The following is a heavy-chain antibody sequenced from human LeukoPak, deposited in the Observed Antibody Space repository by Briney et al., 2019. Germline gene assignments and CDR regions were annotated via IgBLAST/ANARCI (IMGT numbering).Heavy chain of an antibody. D-gene: IGHD2-15*01. Sequence: SVKVSCKASGGTFSSYAISWVRQAPGQGLEWIGGIIPIFGTANYAQKFQGRVTITADESTSTAYMELSSLRSEDTAVYYCARGSTICSGGSCYSGSHLDYWGQGTLVTVSS. V-gene: IGHV1-69*13. CDR1: GGTFSSYA. CDR3: ARGSTICSGGSCYSGSHLDY. J-gene: IGHJ4*02. CDR2: IIPIFGTA.